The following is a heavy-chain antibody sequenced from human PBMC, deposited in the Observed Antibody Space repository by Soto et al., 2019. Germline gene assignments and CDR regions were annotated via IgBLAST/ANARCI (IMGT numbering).Heavy chain of an antibody. J-gene: IGHJ6*02. D-gene: IGHD6-13*01. V-gene: IGHV5-10-1*01. CDR3: ARLAAAAVIRYGMDV. Sequence: GESLKISCKGSGYSFTSYWISWVRQMPGKGLEWMGRIDPSDSYTNYSPSFQGHVTISADKSISTAYLQWSSLKASDTAMYYCARLAAAAVIRYGMDVWGQGTTVTV. CDR2: IDPSDSYT. CDR1: GYSFTSYW.